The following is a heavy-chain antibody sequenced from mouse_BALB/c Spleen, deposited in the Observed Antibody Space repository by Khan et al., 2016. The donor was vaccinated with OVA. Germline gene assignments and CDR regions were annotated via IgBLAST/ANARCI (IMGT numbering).Heavy chain of an antibody. CDR3: ARVYGGDFDY. D-gene: IGHD1-1*01. CDR2: ISYSGST. V-gene: IGHV3-2*02. Sequence: EVQLQESGPGLVKPSQSLSLTCTVTGYSITSDYAWNWIRQFPGNKLEWMGFISYSGSTNYNPSLKSRISITRDTSKNQFFLQLNSVTTEDTARYYCARVYGGDFDYWGQGTTLTVSS. J-gene: IGHJ2*01. CDR1: GYSITSDYA.